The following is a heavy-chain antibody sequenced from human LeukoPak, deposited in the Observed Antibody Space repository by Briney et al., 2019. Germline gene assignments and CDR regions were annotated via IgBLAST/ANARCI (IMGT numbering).Heavy chain of an antibody. CDR3: ARVGSRGSGSYYSDY. Sequence: SETLSLTCTVSGGSVSSGSYYWGWIRQPPGKGLEWIGYIYYSGSTSYNPSLKSRVTISVDTSKNQFSLKLSSVTAADTAVYYCARVGSRGSGSYYSDYWGQGTLVTVSS. CDR1: GGSVSSGSYY. J-gene: IGHJ4*02. D-gene: IGHD3-10*01. V-gene: IGHV4-61*01. CDR2: IYYSGST.